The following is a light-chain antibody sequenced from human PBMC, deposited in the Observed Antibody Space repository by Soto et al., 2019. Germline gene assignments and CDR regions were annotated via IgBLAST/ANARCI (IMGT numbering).Light chain of an antibody. Sequence: QSALTQPASVSGSPGQSIAISCTGTSSDVGSYNSVSWYQQYPGKAHKLMIHDVNNRPSGISDRFSGSKSGNTASLTISGLQAEDEADYYCCSYAGSYTYVFGTGTKVTVL. CDR3: CSYAGSYTYV. CDR1: SSDVGSYNS. J-gene: IGLJ1*01. V-gene: IGLV2-14*03. CDR2: DVN.